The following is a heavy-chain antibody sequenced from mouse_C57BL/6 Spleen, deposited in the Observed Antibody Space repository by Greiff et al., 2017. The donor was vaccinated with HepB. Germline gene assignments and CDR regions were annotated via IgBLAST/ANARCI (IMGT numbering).Heavy chain of an antibody. CDR3: AREGIIFYSNYGYFEV. J-gene: IGHJ1*03. V-gene: IGHV5-9*01. CDR1: GFTFSSYT. D-gene: IGHD2-5*01. CDR2: ISGGGGNT. Sequence: DVQLVESGGGLVKPGGSLKLSCAASGFTFSSYTMSWVRQTPEKRLEWVATISGGGGNTYYPDSVKGRFTISRDNAKNTLYLQMSSLRSEDTALYYCAREGIIFYSNYGYFEVWGTGTTVTVSS.